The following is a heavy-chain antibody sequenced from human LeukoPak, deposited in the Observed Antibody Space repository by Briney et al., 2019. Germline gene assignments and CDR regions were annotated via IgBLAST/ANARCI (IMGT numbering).Heavy chain of an antibody. D-gene: IGHD6-13*01. Sequence: SETLSLTCTVSGGSISSYYWSWIRQPPGKGLEWIGYIYYSGSTNYNPSLKSRVTISVDRFENQFSLKLSSVTAADTAVYYGARQLYSSSWFDYWGQGTLVTVSS. CDR2: IYYSGST. V-gene: IGHV4-59*01. CDR3: ARQLYSSSWFDY. J-gene: IGHJ4*02. CDR1: GGSISSYY.